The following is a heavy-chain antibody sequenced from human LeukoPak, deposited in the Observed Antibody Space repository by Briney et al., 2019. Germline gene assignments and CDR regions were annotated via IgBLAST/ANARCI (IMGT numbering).Heavy chain of an antibody. CDR2: ISYTGST. CDR3: AQIRPSTYYDSSGSFDY. Sequence: SQTLSLTCTVSGGSISSDYWSWIRQPPGKGLEWIGYISYTGSTHYNPALKSRVTISLDTSKNQFSLKLSSVTAADTAVYYCAQIRPSTYYDSSGSFDYWGQGTLVTVSS. CDR1: GGSISSDY. J-gene: IGHJ4*02. D-gene: IGHD3-22*01. V-gene: IGHV4-59*08.